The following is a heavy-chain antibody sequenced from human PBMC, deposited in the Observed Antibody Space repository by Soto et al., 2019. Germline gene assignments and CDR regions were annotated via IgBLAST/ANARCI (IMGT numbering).Heavy chain of an antibody. CDR2: IKSKTDGGTT. J-gene: IGHJ3*02. D-gene: IGHD3-3*01. CDR1: GFTFSNAW. Sequence: EVQLVESGGGLVKPGGSLRLSCAASGFTFSNAWMNWVRQAPGKGLEWVGRIKSKTDGGTTDYAAPVKGRFTISRDDSKNTLYLQMNSLKTQDTAVYYCTTDPAIFGLVIMGVWDAFDIWGQGTMLTVSS. CDR3: TTDPAIFGLVIMGVWDAFDI. V-gene: IGHV3-15*07.